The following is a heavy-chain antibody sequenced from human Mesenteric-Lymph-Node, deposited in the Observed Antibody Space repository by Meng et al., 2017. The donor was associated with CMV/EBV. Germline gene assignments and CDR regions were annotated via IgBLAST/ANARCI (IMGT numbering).Heavy chain of an antibody. Sequence: GESLKISCAASGFTFSSYSMNWVRQAPGKGLEWVSSISSSSSYIYYADSVKGRFTISRDNAKNSLYLQMNSLRAEDTAVYYCARDRCSSTSCYYYYGMDVWGQGTTVTVSS. D-gene: IGHD2-2*01. V-gene: IGHV3-21*01. J-gene: IGHJ6*02. CDR1: GFTFSSYS. CDR2: ISSSSSYI. CDR3: ARDRCSSTSCYYYYGMDV.